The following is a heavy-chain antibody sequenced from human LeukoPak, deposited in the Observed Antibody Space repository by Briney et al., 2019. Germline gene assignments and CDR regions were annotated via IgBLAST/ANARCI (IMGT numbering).Heavy chain of an antibody. CDR2: IKKDGSEK. CDR1: GFTFSSYV. J-gene: IGHJ4*02. D-gene: IGHD3-10*01. CDR3: ARDGAARGSGSFGD. Sequence: GGSLRLSRAASGFTFSSYVMHWVRQAPGKGLEWVANIKKDGSEKFYVESVKGRFTISRDNAKNSLFLQMNSLRAEDTAIYFCARDGAARGSGSFGDWGQGTLVTVSS. V-gene: IGHV3-7*03.